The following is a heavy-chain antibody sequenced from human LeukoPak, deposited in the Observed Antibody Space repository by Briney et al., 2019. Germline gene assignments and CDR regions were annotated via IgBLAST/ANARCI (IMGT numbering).Heavy chain of an antibody. Sequence: SETLSLTCTVSGGSISSYYWSWIRQPPGKGLEWIGYIYYSGSTNYNPSPKSRVTISVDTSKNQFSLKLSSVTAADTAVYYCARVGREYYYDSSGSLGYYFDYWGQGTLVTVSS. D-gene: IGHD3-22*01. CDR3: ARVGREYYYDSSGSLGYYFDY. J-gene: IGHJ4*02. CDR1: GGSISSYY. CDR2: IYYSGST. V-gene: IGHV4-59*08.